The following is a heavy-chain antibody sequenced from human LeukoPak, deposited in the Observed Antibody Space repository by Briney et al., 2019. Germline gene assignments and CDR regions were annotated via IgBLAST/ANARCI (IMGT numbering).Heavy chain of an antibody. CDR2: ISNDGGGT. Sequence: GGSLRLSCAASGFIFNNYGLVWVRQAPGKGLEWVSAISNDGGGTTYADFVKGRFSASRDNSKNTLFLQMNSLRAEDTALYYCAKGSSGCFFDLWGQGTLVTVSS. J-gene: IGHJ4*02. V-gene: IGHV3-23*01. CDR3: AKGSSGCFFDL. CDR1: GFIFNNYG. D-gene: IGHD3-22*01.